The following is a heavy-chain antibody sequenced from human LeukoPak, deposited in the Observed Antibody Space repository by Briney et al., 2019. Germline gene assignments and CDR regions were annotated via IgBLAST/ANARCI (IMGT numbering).Heavy chain of an antibody. CDR1: RFTITSRA. Sequence: RPSVADPRFTITSRARSWLGHAKRKGLEWGSAVSGGGGSTYYADSVKGRFTISRDNSKNTLYLQMNSLRAEDTAVYYCAKSPGYSSSWCDYWGQGTLVTVSS. D-gene: IGHD6-13*01. V-gene: IGHV3-23*01. CDR3: AKSPGYSSSWCDY. CDR2: VSGGGGST. J-gene: IGHJ4*02.